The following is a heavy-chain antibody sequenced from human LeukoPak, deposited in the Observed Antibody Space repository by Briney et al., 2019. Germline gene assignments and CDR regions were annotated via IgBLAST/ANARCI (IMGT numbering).Heavy chain of an antibody. D-gene: IGHD2-15*01. CDR3: ARVDIVVVVAAIKRGLAYYFDY. CDR1: GFTFSSYS. Sequence: PGGSLRLSCAASGFTFSSYSMNWVRQPPGKGLEWIGEINHSGSTNYNPSLKSRVTISVDTSKNQFSLKLSSVTAADTAVYYCARVDIVVVVAAIKRGLAYYFDYWGQGTLVTVSS. J-gene: IGHJ4*02. V-gene: IGHV4-34*01. CDR2: INHSGST.